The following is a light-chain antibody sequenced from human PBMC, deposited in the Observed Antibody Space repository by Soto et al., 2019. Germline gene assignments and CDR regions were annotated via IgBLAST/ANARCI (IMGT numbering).Light chain of an antibody. J-gene: IGLJ2*01. CDR2: EGS. Sequence: QSALTQPASVSGSPGQSITISCTGTSSDVGSYNLVSWYQQHPGKAPKPMSYEGSKRPSGVSNRCSGSKSGNTASLTISGLLAEDEADYYCCSYAGSSTLSVVFGGGTKLTVL. CDR3: CSYAGSSTLSVV. V-gene: IGLV2-23*01. CDR1: SSDVGSYNL.